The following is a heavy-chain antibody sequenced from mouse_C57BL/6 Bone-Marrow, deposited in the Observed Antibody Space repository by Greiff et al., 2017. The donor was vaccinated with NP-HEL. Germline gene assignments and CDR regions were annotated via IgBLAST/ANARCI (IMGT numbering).Heavy chain of an antibody. CDR1: GYSITSGYY. V-gene: IGHV3-6*01. D-gene: IGHD2-3*01. CDR3: ALYDANY. CDR2: ISYDGSN. Sequence: ESGPGLVKPSQSLSLTCSVTGYSITSGYYWNWIRQFPGNKLEWMGYISYDGSNNYNPSLKNRISITRDTSKNQFFLKLNSVTTEDTATYYCALYDANYWGQGTTLTVSS. J-gene: IGHJ2*01.